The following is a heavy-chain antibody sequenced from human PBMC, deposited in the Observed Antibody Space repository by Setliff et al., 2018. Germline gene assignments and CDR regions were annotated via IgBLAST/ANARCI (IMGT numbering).Heavy chain of an antibody. CDR3: ARGPPGYNPYHWFDP. CDR2: ISYIGNT. Sequence: SETLSLTCTVSGYSISSGYYWGWIRQPPGKGLEWIGFISYIGNTNYNPSLKSRITISLDTSKNQFSLKVNSVTAADTAVYYCARGPPGYNPYHWFDPWGQGTLVTVSS. D-gene: IGHD5-12*01. V-gene: IGHV4-38-2*02. CDR1: GYSISSGYY. J-gene: IGHJ5*02.